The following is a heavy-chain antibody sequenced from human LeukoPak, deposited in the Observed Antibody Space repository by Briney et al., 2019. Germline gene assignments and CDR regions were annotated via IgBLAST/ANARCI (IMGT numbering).Heavy chain of an antibody. CDR1: GGSISSSSYY. CDR3: ARGGYDYVWGSYRYRGAFDI. V-gene: IGHV4-39*01. Sequence: NPSETLSLTCTVSGGSISSSSYYWGWIRQPPGKGLEWIGSIYYSGSTYYNPSLKSRVTISVDTSKNQFSLKLSSVTAADTAVYYCARGGYDYVWGSYRYRGAFDIWGQGTMVTVSS. D-gene: IGHD3-16*02. CDR2: IYYSGST. J-gene: IGHJ3*02.